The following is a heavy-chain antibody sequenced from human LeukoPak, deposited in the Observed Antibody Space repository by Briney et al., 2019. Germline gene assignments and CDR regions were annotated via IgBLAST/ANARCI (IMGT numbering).Heavy chain of an antibody. CDR2: INPNSGDT. V-gene: IGHV1-2*02. Sequence: ASVKVSCKASGYTFSGYYLHWVRQAPGQGLEWMGWINPNSGDTGYAQRFQGRVTMTRDTSIRTIYMEIYMVLTGLRFDDTALYYCARWDGYSSSPDYWGQGTLVTVSS. J-gene: IGHJ4*02. CDR3: ARWDGYSSSPDY. D-gene: IGHD6-13*01. CDR1: GYTFSGYY.